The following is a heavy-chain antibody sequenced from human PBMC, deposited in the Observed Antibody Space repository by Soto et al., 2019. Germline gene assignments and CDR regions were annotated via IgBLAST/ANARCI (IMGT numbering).Heavy chain of an antibody. Sequence: GGSLRLSCAASGFTFSSYAMHWVRQAPGKGLEWVAVISYDGSNKYYADSVKGRFTISRDNSKNTLYLQMNSLRAEDTAVYYCARVMVTATQYYYYYYGMDVWGQGTTVTVSS. CDR1: GFTFSSYA. CDR3: ARVMVTATQYYYYYYGMDV. CDR2: ISYDGSNK. D-gene: IGHD2-21*02. J-gene: IGHJ6*02. V-gene: IGHV3-30-3*01.